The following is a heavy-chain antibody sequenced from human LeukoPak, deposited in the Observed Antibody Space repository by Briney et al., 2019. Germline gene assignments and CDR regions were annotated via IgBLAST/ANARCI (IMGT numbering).Heavy chain of an antibody. V-gene: IGHV3-23*01. Sequence: QPGGSLRLSCEASGLTFNNYAMHWVRQSSGKGLEWVSGIGSSGGGTYYADSVKGRFTISRDTSKDTVYLQMDSLRAEDTAIYYCAKIHQNRVVVGAKGAFDIWGQGTVVTVSS. CDR1: GLTFNNYA. D-gene: IGHD2-15*01. CDR3: AKIHQNRVVVGAKGAFDI. CDR2: IGSSGGGT. J-gene: IGHJ3*02.